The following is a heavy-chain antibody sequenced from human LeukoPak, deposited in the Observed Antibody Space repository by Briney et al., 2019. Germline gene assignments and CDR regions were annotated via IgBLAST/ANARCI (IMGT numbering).Heavy chain of an antibody. D-gene: IGHD4-17*01. CDR3: ARPTTVTTHYFQH. CDR1: GGSFSGYY. V-gene: IGHV4-34*01. Sequence: PSETLSLTCAVYGGSFSGYYWTWIRQPPGKGLEWIGEINHSGGTNYNPSLKSRVTISVDTSKNQFSLKLSSVTAADTAVYYCARPTTVTTHYFQHWGQGTLVTVSS. J-gene: IGHJ1*01. CDR2: INHSGGT.